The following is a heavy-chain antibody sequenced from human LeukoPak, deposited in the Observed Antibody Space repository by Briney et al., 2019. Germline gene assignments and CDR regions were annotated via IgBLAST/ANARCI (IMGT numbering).Heavy chain of an antibody. V-gene: IGHV3-23*01. Sequence: PGGSLRLSCVASGFTFRSHAMNWVRQAPGKGLEWVSSIGGVGASTYYADSVKGRFTISRDNSKNTLYLQMNSLRAEDTAVYYCARDRSSGWYDAFDIWGQGTMVTVSS. J-gene: IGHJ3*02. CDR2: IGGVGAST. CDR1: GFTFRSHA. CDR3: ARDRSSGWYDAFDI. D-gene: IGHD6-19*01.